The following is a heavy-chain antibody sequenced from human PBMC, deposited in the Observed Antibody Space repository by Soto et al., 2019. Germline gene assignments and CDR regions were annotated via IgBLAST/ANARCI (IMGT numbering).Heavy chain of an antibody. CDR1: GYTFTSYG. CDR2: ISAYNGNT. V-gene: IGHV1-18*01. J-gene: IGHJ5*02. Sequence: ASVKVSCKASGYTFTSYGISWVRQAPGQGLEWMGWISAYNGNTNYAQKLQGRVTMTTDTSTSTAYMELRSLRSDDTAVYYCVRDLYLYDFWSGFHPWWFDPWGQGTLVTVSS. CDR3: VRDLYLYDFWSGFHPWWFDP. D-gene: IGHD3-3*01.